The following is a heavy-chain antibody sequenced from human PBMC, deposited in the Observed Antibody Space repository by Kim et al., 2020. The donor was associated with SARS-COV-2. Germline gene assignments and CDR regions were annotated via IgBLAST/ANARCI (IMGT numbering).Heavy chain of an antibody. J-gene: IGHJ5*02. D-gene: IGHD6-13*01. CDR3: ARCYSSSSENWFDP. V-gene: IGHV4-4*02. Sequence: NPSLKSRVTISVDKSKNQFSLKLSSVTAADTAVYYCARCYSSSSENWFDPWGQGTLVTVSS.